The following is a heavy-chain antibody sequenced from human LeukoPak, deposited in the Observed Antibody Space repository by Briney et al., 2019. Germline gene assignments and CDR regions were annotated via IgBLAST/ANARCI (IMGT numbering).Heavy chain of an antibody. CDR2: IGGSSSLI. V-gene: IGHV3-48*01. J-gene: IGHJ4*02. Sequence: LTGGSLRLSCAASGFTFSTYTMNWVRQAPGKGLEWVSYIGGSSSLIYYADSVKGRFTISRDNAKKSLYLQMDSLRAEDTAVYYCARVLRLRVRGPIGGYFDYWGQGTLVTVSS. CDR1: GFTFSTYT. CDR3: ARVLRLRVRGPIGGYFDY. D-gene: IGHD3-10*01.